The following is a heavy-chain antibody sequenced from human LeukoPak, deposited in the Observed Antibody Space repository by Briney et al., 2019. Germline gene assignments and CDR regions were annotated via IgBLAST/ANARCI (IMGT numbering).Heavy chain of an antibody. CDR2: IIPIFGTA. D-gene: IGHD4-11*01. Sequence: SVKVSCKASGGTFSSYAISWVRQAPGQGLEWMGRIIPIFGTANYAQKFQGRVTVTTDESTSTAYMELSGLRSEDTAVYYCARDGDYNGAFDIWGQGTMVTVSS. V-gene: IGHV1-69*05. J-gene: IGHJ3*02. CDR1: GGTFSSYA. CDR3: ARDGDYNGAFDI.